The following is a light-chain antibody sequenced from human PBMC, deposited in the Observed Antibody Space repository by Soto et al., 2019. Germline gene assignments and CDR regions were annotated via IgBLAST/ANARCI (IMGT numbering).Light chain of an antibody. CDR1: SSDVGSYNL. J-gene: IGLJ2*01. Sequence: QSALTQPASVSGSPGQSITISCTGTSSDVGSYNLVSWYQQHPGNAPKLMIYEGSKRPSGVSNRFSASKSGNTASLTISGVLAEDEADYYCCSYAGSTTFVVFGGGTKVTVL. CDR2: EGS. V-gene: IGLV2-23*03. CDR3: CSYAGSTTFVV.